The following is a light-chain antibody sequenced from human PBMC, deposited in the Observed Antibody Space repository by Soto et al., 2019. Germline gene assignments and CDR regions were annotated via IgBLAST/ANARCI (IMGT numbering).Light chain of an antibody. CDR1: QGISNY. J-gene: IGKJ3*01. V-gene: IGKV1-27*01. CDR2: AAS. CDR3: HSYNTAPFT. Sequence: DIPMTQSPSSLSASVGDRVTITCRASQGISNYFAWYQQRPGKVPTLLIYAASTFQSGVPSRFSGSGSGTDYTLTISSLQPEDVATYYCHSYNTAPFTFGPGTKVDIK.